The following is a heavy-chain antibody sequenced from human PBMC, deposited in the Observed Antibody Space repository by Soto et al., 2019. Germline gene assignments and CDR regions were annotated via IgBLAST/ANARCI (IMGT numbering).Heavy chain of an antibody. CDR1: GGAFSDYA. CDR2: IMPIFRAP. CDR3: ASWLKGPDIGNYYYGLDV. V-gene: IGHV1-69*12. Sequence: QVQLVQSGAEVEKPGSSVKVSCKASGGAFSDYAFSWVRQAPGQGLEWLGGIMPIFRAPDYAQKFQGRVTITADEFTRTAYMEMNSLRSEDTAVYYCASWLKGPDIGNYYYGLDVWGQGTTVTVSA. J-gene: IGHJ6*01. D-gene: IGHD2-15*01.